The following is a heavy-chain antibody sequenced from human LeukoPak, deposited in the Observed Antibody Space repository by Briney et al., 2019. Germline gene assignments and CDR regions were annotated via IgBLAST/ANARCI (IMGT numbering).Heavy chain of an antibody. CDR3: ARRGYNYGQFDL. CDR2: NIGSGGTT. V-gene: IGHV3-23*01. Sequence: GGSLRLSCAASGFTIGNRAMGWFRQASGKGLEWVSLNIGSGGTTYYAGSVKGRFAVFRDTSRNTLHLQMNNLRAEDTALYYCARRGYNYGQFDLWGPGTLVTVSS. D-gene: IGHD5-18*01. J-gene: IGHJ4*02. CDR1: GFTIGNRA.